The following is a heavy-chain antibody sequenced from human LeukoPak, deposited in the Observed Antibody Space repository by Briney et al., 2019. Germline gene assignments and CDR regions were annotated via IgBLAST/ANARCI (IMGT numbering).Heavy chain of an antibody. CDR2: ITISGRTK. Sequence: GGSLRLSCAASGFDLSTYEMNWVRQAPGKGLEWIADITISGRTKNYADSVKGRFTISRDNARTSLYLQMNSLRVEDTGVYYCARGDPHADLWGQGTLVTVSS. J-gene: IGHJ5*02. CDR3: ARGDPHADL. CDR1: GFDLSTYE. V-gene: IGHV3-48*03.